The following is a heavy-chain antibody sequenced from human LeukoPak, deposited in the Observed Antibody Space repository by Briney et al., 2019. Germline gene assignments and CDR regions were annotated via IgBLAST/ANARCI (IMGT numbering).Heavy chain of an antibody. Sequence: ASVKVSCKASGYTFTGYYMHWVRQAPGQGLEWMGWINPNSGGTNYAQKFQGRVTMTRDTSISTAYMELSRLRSDDTAVYYCARDLNYYDSSGYSTHYYYYGMDVWGQGTLVTVSS. D-gene: IGHD3-22*01. CDR1: GYTFTGYY. CDR3: ARDLNYYDSSGYSTHYYYYGMDV. J-gene: IGHJ6*02. V-gene: IGHV1-2*02. CDR2: INPNSGGT.